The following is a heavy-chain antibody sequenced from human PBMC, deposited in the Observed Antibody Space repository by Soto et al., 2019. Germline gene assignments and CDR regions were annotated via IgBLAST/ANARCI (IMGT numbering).Heavy chain of an antibody. CDR2: IDLDIGDT. Sequence: QVQMVQSGAEVKKPGASVKVSCKASGHTFTGHHMHWVRQAPGQGLEWMGLIDLDIGDTKYAQKFQGRVTSTSDTSITTAYMELRGLRSDDTAVYYCALEPTGTAGFDYWGQGPLGTVSS. J-gene: IGHJ4*02. D-gene: IGHD2-21*02. CDR1: GHTFTGHH. V-gene: IGHV1-2*02. CDR3: ALEPTGTAGFDY.